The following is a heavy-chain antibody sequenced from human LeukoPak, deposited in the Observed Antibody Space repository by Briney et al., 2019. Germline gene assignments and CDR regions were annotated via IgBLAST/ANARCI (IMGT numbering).Heavy chain of an antibody. Sequence: SGPTLVSPTETLTLTCTVSGFSLSNARMGVSWIRQPPGKALEWLAHIFSNDEKSYSTSLKSRLTISKDTSKSQVVLTMTNMDPVDTATYYCARMTSGSLYYYYYYMDVWGKGTTVTVSS. CDR2: IFSNDEK. D-gene: IGHD1-26*01. CDR1: GFSLSNARMG. J-gene: IGHJ6*03. CDR3: ARMTSGSLYYYYYYMDV. V-gene: IGHV2-26*01.